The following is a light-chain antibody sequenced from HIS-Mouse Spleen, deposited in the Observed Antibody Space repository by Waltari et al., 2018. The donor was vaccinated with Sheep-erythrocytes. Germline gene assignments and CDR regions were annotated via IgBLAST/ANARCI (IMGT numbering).Light chain of an antibody. Sequence: AIQMTQSPSSLSASVGDRVTITLRASQGIRNDLGWYQQKPGKAPKLLIYDASSFQSGVPSRFSGSGSGTDFTLTISSLQPEDFATYYCLQDYNYPYTFGQGTKLEIK. CDR1: QGIRND. J-gene: IGKJ2*01. CDR3: LQDYNYPYT. CDR2: DAS. V-gene: IGKV1-6*01.